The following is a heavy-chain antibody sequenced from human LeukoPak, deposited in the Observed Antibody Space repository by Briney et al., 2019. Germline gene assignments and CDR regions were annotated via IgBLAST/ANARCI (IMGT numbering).Heavy chain of an antibody. CDR2: IKQDGSEK. V-gene: IGHV3-7*01. CDR3: ARGGTTYSSGWYYLDY. Sequence: PGGSLRLSCAASGFTFSSYWMSWVRQAPGKGLEWVANIKQDGSEKYYVDSVKGRFTISRDNAKNSLYLQKNSLRAEDTAVYYCARGGTTYSSGWYYLDYWGQGTLVTVSS. CDR1: GFTFSSYW. J-gene: IGHJ4*02. D-gene: IGHD6-19*01.